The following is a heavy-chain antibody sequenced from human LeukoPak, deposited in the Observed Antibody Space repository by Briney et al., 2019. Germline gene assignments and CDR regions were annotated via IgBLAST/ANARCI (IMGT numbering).Heavy chain of an antibody. CDR3: ARGAITMVRAWEFDY. V-gene: IGHV3-66*01. CDR1: GFTVSTKH. J-gene: IGHJ4*02. D-gene: IGHD3-10*01. Sequence: GGSLRLSCAASGFTVSTKHMSRVRQTPGKGLEWVSVIYSGGTTYYADSVKGRVTISRDNSKNTLYLQMNSLRVEDTAVYYCARGAITMVRAWEFDYWGQGTLVTVSS. CDR2: IYSGGTT.